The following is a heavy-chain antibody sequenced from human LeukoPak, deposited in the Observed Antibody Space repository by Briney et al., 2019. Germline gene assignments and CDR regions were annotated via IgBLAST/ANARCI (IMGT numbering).Heavy chain of an antibody. V-gene: IGHV3-23*01. Sequence: GGSLRLSCAASGFTVSSNYMSWVRQAPGKGLEWVSAISGSGGSTYYADSVKGRFTTSRDNSKNTLYLQMNSLRAEDTAVYYCAKDQSTMIVVVPSDAFDIWGQGTMVTVSS. D-gene: IGHD3-22*01. J-gene: IGHJ3*02. CDR2: ISGSGGST. CDR1: GFTVSSNY. CDR3: AKDQSTMIVVVPSDAFDI.